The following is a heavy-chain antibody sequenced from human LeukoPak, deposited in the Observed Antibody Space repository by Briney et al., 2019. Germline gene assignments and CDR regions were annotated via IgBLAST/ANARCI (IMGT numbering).Heavy chain of an antibody. CDR2: IYYSGST. V-gene: IGHV4-59*01. CDR1: GGSISSYY. J-gene: IGHJ4*02. CDR3: ARDSRTMVRGVIIYYFDY. Sequence: SETLSLTXTVSGGSISSYYWSWIRQPPGKGLEWIGYIYYSGSTNYNPSLKSRVTISVDTSKNQFSLKLSSVTTADTAVYYCARDSRTMVRGVIIYYFDYWGQGTLVTVSS. D-gene: IGHD3-10*01.